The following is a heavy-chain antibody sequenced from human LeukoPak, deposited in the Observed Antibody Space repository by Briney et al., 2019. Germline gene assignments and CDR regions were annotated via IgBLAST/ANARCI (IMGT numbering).Heavy chain of an antibody. J-gene: IGHJ5*02. D-gene: IGHD3-10*01. CDR2: IYASGST. CDR1: GGSISSKSYY. CDR3: AREGLNMVRGVIPKEAWGWFDP. V-gene: IGHV4-61*02. Sequence: SETLSLTCTVSGGSISSKSYYWSWIRQPAGKGLEWIGRIYASGSTDYNPSLKSRVTISRDTSKNQFSLKLNSVTAADTAVYYCAREGLNMVRGVIPKEAWGWFDPWGQGTLVTVSS.